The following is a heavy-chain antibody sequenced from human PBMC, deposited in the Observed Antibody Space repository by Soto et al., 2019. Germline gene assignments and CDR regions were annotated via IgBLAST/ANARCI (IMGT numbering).Heavy chain of an antibody. D-gene: IGHD6-19*01. CDR1: GITFTSYR. J-gene: IGHJ4*02. V-gene: IGHV3-48*01. CDR2: ISSSSSTI. Sequence: PGRSPRLSCEASGITFTSYRMNWVPQAPGKGLELGSYISSSSSTIYYADSVKGRFTITRNNAKNSLYLQMNSLRAEDTAVYYCARSPPDSSGWFFRPFDYRGQGTLVTVSS. CDR3: ARSPPDSSGWFFRPFDY.